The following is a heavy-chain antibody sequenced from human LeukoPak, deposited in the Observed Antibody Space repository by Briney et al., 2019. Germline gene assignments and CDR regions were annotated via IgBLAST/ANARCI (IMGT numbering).Heavy chain of an antibody. D-gene: IGHD4-11*01. CDR1: GFTSSSYA. Sequence: PGGSLRLSCAASGFTSSSYAMIWVRQAPGKWLEWVSVISGSGETTSYGDSVKGRFTISRDNSKNTQYLQMNSLRVEDTAIYYCATSPMTRDPFDVWGQGTTVTVSS. V-gene: IGHV3-23*01. CDR2: ISGSGETT. CDR3: ATSPMTRDPFDV. J-gene: IGHJ3*01.